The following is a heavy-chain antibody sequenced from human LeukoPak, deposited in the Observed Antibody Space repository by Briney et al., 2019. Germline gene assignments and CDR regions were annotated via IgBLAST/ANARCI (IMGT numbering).Heavy chain of an antibody. CDR1: GDSVSSNSAA. Sequence: PSQTLSLTCAIPGDSVSSNSAAWNWIRQSPSRGLEWLGRTYYRSKWYHDYAVSVKSRITINPATSKNQLSLQLNSVTPEDTAVYYCARDHYYDSSGDAFDIWGQGTMVTVSS. CDR2: TYYRSKWYH. J-gene: IGHJ3*02. D-gene: IGHD3-22*01. CDR3: ARDHYYDSSGDAFDI. V-gene: IGHV6-1*01.